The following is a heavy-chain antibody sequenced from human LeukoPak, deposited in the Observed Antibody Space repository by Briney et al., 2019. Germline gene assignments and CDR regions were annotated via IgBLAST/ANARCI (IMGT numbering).Heavy chain of an antibody. CDR3: AKVRYCTNGVCYTPGDY. J-gene: IGHJ4*02. Sequence: PGGSLRLSCAASGFTFSSYAMSWVRQAPGKGLGWVSAISGSGGSTYYADSVKGRFTISRDNSKNTLYLQMNSLRAEDTAVYYCAKVRYCTNGVCYTPGDYWGQGTLVTVSS. CDR1: GFTFSSYA. D-gene: IGHD2-8*01. V-gene: IGHV3-23*01. CDR2: ISGSGGST.